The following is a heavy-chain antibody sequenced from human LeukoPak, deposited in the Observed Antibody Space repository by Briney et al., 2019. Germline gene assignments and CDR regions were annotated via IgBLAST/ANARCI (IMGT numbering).Heavy chain of an antibody. D-gene: IGHD5-18*01. V-gene: IGHV4-34*01. CDR2: INHSGST. J-gene: IGHJ3*02. Sequence: PSETLSLTCAVYGGSFSGYYWSWIRQPPGKGLEWIGEINHSGSTNYDPSLKSRVTISVDTSKNQFSLSLNFVTAADTAVYYCARAGHIYGSDAFDIWGQGTMVTVSS. CDR3: ARAGHIYGSDAFDI. CDR1: GGSFSGYY.